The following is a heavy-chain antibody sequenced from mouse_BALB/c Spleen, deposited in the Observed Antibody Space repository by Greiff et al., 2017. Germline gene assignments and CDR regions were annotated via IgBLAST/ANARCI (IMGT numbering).Heavy chain of an antibody. CDR2: INPGSGGT. CDR1: GYAFTNYL. Sequence: VQLQQSGAELVRPGTSVKVSCKASGYAFTNYLIEWVKQRPGQGLEWIGVINPGSGGTNYNEKFKGKATLTADKSSSTAYMQLSSLTSDDSAVYFCAKHYDGFDYWGQGTTLTVSS. CDR3: AKHYDGFDY. J-gene: IGHJ2*01. D-gene: IGHD1-2*01. V-gene: IGHV1-54*01.